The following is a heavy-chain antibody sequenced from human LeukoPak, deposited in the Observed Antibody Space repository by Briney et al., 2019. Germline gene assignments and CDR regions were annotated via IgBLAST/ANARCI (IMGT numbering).Heavy chain of an antibody. V-gene: IGHV1-2*02. CDR1: GYTFTGYH. J-gene: IGHJ6*02. Sequence: ASVKVSCKASGYTFTGYHMHWVRQAPGQGLEWMGWINPNSGGTNYAQKFQGRVTMTRDTSISTAYMELSRLRSDDTAVYYCARAYCSSTSCRPDYGMDVWGQGTTVTVSS. CDR3: ARAYCSSTSCRPDYGMDV. CDR2: INPNSGGT. D-gene: IGHD2-2*01.